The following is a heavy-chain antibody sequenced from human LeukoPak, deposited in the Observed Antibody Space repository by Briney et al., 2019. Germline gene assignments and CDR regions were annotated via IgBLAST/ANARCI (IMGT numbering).Heavy chain of an antibody. Sequence: PSETLSLTCTVSGFSITTGYYWAWIRQPPGKGLEWIGTIFRIGSTYYNPSLKSRVTISVDTSKNQFSLKLSSVTAADTAVYYCARQGDYYDSSGYSWAPFDYWGQGTLVTVSS. J-gene: IGHJ4*02. CDR3: ARQGDYYDSSGYSWAPFDY. CDR1: GFSITTGYY. CDR2: IFRIGST. V-gene: IGHV4-38-2*02. D-gene: IGHD3-22*01.